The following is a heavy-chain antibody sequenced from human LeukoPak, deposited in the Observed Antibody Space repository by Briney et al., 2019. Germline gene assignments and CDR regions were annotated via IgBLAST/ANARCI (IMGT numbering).Heavy chain of an antibody. CDR2: INPNSGGT. CDR1: GYTFTGYY. V-gene: IGHV1-2*02. CDR3: ASLNWNDAHPLDY. J-gene: IGHJ4*02. Sequence: ASVKVSCKASGYTFTGYYMHWVRQAPGQGLEWMGWINPNSGGTNYAQKFQGRVTMTRDTSISTAYMELSRLRSDDTAVYYWASLNWNDAHPLDYWGQGTLVTVSS. D-gene: IGHD1-1*01.